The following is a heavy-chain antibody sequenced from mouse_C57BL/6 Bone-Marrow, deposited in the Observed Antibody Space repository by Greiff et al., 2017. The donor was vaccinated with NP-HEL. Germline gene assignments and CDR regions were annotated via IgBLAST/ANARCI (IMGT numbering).Heavy chain of an antibody. CDR1: GYTFTSYW. Sequence: QVQLKQPGAELVKPGASVKMSCKASGYTFTSYWITWVKQRPGQGLEWIGDIYPGSGSTNYNEKFKSKATLTVDTSSSTAYMQLSSLTSEDSAVYYCARPHYDEGLYYAMDYWGQGTSVTVSS. V-gene: IGHV1-55*01. CDR2: IYPGSGST. J-gene: IGHJ4*01. D-gene: IGHD2-4*01. CDR3: ARPHYDEGLYYAMDY.